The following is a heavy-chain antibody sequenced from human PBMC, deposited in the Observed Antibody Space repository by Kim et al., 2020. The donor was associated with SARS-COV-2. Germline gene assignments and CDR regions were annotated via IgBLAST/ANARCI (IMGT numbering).Heavy chain of an antibody. CDR1: GFTFDDYA. CDR2: ISWNSGSI. D-gene: IGHD3-22*01. CDR3: AKDKKDYYDSSGLFDY. V-gene: IGHV3-9*01. J-gene: IGHJ4*01. Sequence: GGSLRLSCAASGFTFDDYAMHWVRQAPGKGLEWVSGISWNSGSIGYADSVKGRFTISRDNAKNSLYLQMNSLRAEDTALYYCAKDKKDYYDSSGLFDYWG.